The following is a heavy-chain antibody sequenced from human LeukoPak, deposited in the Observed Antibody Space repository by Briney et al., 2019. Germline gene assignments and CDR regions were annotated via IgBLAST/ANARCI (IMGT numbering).Heavy chain of an antibody. V-gene: IGHV3-23*01. CDR1: GFIFSPYA. Sequence: GGSLRLSCSASGFIFSPYAMHWVRQAPGKGLEWVSSISGSGGSTHYVDSVKGRFTISRDKTKNTLYLQMNSLRAEDTAVYYCAKSSYYDASGYYREYYFDSWGQGTLVTVSS. CDR3: AKSSYYDASGYYREYYFDS. J-gene: IGHJ4*02. D-gene: IGHD3-22*01. CDR2: ISGSGGST.